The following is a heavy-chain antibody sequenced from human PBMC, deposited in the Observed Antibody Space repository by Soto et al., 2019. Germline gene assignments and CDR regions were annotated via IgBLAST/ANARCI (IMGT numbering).Heavy chain of an antibody. CDR1: GFSLSTTAEG. D-gene: IGHD2-2*01. CDR3: AHGSCSSADCYPNPYLDY. V-gene: IGHV2-5*02. Sequence: QITLKESGPTLVKPTQTLTLTCTFSGFSLSTTAEGVGWIRQPPGKALEWLALIYWDDDERYSPSLKSRLTITKDTSKNHVVPTMTTVDPLDTATYYCAHGSCSSADCYPNPYLDYWGQGILVTVSS. CDR2: IYWDDDE. J-gene: IGHJ4*02.